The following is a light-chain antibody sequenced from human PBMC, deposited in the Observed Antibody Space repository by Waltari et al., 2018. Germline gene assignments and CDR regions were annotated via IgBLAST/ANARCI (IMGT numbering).Light chain of an antibody. V-gene: IGKV1-12*01. CDR3: QQSNTFPYT. CDR1: HSISIW. J-gene: IGKJ2*01. Sequence: DLQLTQSPSSVSASVGDRVTITCRASHSISIWLAWYQQKAGKPPKLLIYSEVSLETGVPSGFSGSGSGTEVTLTITSLQADDAATDYCQQSNTFPYTFGRGTKLEI. CDR2: SEV.